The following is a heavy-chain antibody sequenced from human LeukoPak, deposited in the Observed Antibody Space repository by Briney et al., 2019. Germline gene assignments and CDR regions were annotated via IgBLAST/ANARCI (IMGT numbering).Heavy chain of an antibody. CDR1: GFTFRSYW. CDR2: IKQDGSKK. V-gene: IGHV3-7*01. CDR3: ARDPGVNYYDSCGYSFP. Sequence: GGSLRLSCAASGFTFRSYWMSWVRQAPGKGLEWVANIKQDGSKKYYVDSVKGRFTISRDNAKNSLYLQMNSLRAEDTAVYYCARDPGVNYYDSCGYSFPWGQGTLVTVSS. D-gene: IGHD3-22*01. J-gene: IGHJ5*02.